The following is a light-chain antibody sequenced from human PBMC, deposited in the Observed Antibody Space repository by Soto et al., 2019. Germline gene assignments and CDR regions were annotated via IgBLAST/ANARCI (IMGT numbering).Light chain of an antibody. CDR3: QQSYSIPGT. CDR2: AAS. Sequence: DIQMTQSPFSLSASVGDRVIITCRASQTISIYLNWYQQKPGKAPNLLIYAASHLQNGVPSRFSGGGSGTDFTLTISSLQPEDFATYYCQQSYSIPGTFGQGTKVEIK. J-gene: IGKJ1*01. V-gene: IGKV1-39*01. CDR1: QTISIY.